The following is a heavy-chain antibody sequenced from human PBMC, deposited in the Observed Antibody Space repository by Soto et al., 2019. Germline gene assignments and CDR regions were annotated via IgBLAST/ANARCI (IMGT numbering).Heavy chain of an antibody. CDR2: IYYSGST. J-gene: IGHJ6*02. Sequence: QVQLQESGPGLVKPSQTLSLTCTVSGGSISSGGYYWSWIRQHPGKGLEWIGYIYYSGSTYYNPSLKSRVTLSVDTSKNQFSLKLSSVTAADTAVYYCAREYSSSYYYYYGMDVWGQGTTVTVSS. D-gene: IGHD6-6*01. V-gene: IGHV4-31*03. CDR3: AREYSSSYYYYYGMDV. CDR1: GGSISSGGYY.